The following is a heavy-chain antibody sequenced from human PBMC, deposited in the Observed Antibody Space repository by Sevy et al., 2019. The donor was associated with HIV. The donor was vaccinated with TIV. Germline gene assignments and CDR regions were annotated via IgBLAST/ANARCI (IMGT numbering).Heavy chain of an antibody. V-gene: IGHV3-48*02. CDR1: GFTFSSYS. Sequence: GGSLRLSCAASGFTFSSYSMNWVRQAPGKGLELVSYISSSSTIYYADSVKGRFTISRDNAKNSLYLQMNSLRDEDTAVYYCARTKGPYSSSWYYFDYWGQGTLVTVSS. CDR2: ISSSSTI. CDR3: ARTKGPYSSSWYYFDY. D-gene: IGHD6-13*01. J-gene: IGHJ4*02.